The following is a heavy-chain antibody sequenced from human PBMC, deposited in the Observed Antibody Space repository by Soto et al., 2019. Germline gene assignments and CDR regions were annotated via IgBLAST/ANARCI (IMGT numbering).Heavy chain of an antibody. CDR1: GYSFTSYW. J-gene: IGHJ5*02. CDR2: IDPSDSYT. D-gene: IGHD3-3*01. V-gene: IGHV5-10-1*01. Sequence: GESLKISCKGSGYSFTSYWISWVRQMPGKGLEWMGRIDPSDSYTNYSPSFQGHVTISADKSISTAYLQWSSLKASDTAMYYCVRTLRFLEWSQGNWFDPWGQGTLVTVSS. CDR3: VRTLRFLEWSQGNWFDP.